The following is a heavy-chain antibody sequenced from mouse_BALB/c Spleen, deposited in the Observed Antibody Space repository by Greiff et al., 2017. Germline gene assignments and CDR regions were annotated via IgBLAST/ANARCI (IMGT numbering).Heavy chain of an antibody. V-gene: IGHV5-6-5*01. CDR2: ISSGGST. J-gene: IGHJ3*01. CDR3: ARGGLYGNYGAWFAY. CDR1: GFTFSSYA. Sequence: EVKLMESGGGLVKPGGSLKLSCAASGFTFSSYAMSWVRQTPEKRLEWVASISSGGSTYYPDSVKGRFTISSDNARNILYLQMSSLRSEDTAMYYCARGGLYGNYGAWFAYWGQGTLVTVSA. D-gene: IGHD2-1*01.